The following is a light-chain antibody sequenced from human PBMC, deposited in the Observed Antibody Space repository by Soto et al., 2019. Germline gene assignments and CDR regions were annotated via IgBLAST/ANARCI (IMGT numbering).Light chain of an antibody. Sequence: DIQMTQSPSSLAASVGDSVTISCRASQSISSYLNWYQQKPGKAPKALIYAASTLQSGVPSRFSGSGSGRDFTLTINWLQPEDFATYYCQQSYSAPWTFGQGTKVDIK. CDR2: AAS. J-gene: IGKJ1*01. V-gene: IGKV1-39*01. CDR3: QQSYSAPWT. CDR1: QSISSY.